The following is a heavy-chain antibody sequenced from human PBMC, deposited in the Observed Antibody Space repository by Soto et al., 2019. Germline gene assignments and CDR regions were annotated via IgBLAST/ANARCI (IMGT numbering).Heavy chain of an antibody. D-gene: IGHD5-18*01. Sequence: EVQLVESGGGLVQPGGSLRLSCAASGFTFSSYWMHWVRQAPGKGLVWVSRINSDGSSTSYADSVKGRFTISRDNSKNTLYLQMNSLRAEDTAVYYCARDWDTAGAFDIWGQGTMVTVSS. CDR3: ARDWDTAGAFDI. CDR1: GFTFSSYW. J-gene: IGHJ3*02. V-gene: IGHV3-74*01. CDR2: INSDGSST.